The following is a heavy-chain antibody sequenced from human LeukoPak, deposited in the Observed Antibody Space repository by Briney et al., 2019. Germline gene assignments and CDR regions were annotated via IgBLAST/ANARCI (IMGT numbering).Heavy chain of an antibody. CDR2: ISGSGGST. CDR3: AKDLLPGISDY. V-gene: IGHV3-23*01. CDR1: GFTFSSYD. Sequence: GGSLRPSCAASGFTFSSYDMSWVRQAPGKGLEWVSAISGSGGSTYYADSVKGRFTISRDNFKNTLYLQMNSLRAEDTAVYYCAKDLLPGISDYWGQGTLVTVSS. J-gene: IGHJ4*02. D-gene: IGHD3-22*01.